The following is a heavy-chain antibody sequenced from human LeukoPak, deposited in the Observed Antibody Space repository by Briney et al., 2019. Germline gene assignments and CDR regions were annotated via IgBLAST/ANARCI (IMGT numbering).Heavy chain of an antibody. CDR2: IYYSGST. CDR3: ARDLRDYGPNWFDP. D-gene: IGHD4/OR15-4a*01. CDR1: GGSISSYY. V-gene: IGHV4-59*01. J-gene: IGHJ5*02. Sequence: SETLSLTCTVSGGSISSYYWSWIRQPPGKGLEWIGYIYYSGSTNYNPSLRSRVTISVDTPKNQFSLKLSSVTAADTAVYYCARDLRDYGPNWFDPWGQGTLVTISS.